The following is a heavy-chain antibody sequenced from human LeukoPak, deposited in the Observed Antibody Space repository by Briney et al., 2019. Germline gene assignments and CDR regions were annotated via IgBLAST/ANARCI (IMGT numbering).Heavy chain of an antibody. V-gene: IGHV3-74*01. CDR1: GFTFSSYW. Sequence: GGSLRLSCAASGFTFSSYWMHWVRQAPGKGLVWVSRIDSDGSTTSYADSVKGRFTISRDNAKNTLYLEMNSLRAEDTAVYYCARSVYDSGGYYRVLDYWGQGTLVTVSS. J-gene: IGHJ4*02. CDR3: ARSVYDSGGYYRVLDY. D-gene: IGHD3-22*01. CDR2: IDSDGSTT.